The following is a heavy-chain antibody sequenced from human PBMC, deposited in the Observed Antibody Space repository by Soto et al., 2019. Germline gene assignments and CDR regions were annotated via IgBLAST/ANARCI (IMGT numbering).Heavy chain of an antibody. Sequence: GGSLRLSCAASGFSFSTYGMHWVRQAPGKGLEWVAFISNDGSNKYYADSVKGRFTISRDNSKNTLYLQMNSLRAEDTAVYYCAKGFGNSWAFDFWGQGILVTVSS. D-gene: IGHD1-7*01. J-gene: IGHJ4*02. CDR2: ISNDGSNK. CDR3: AKGFGNSWAFDF. V-gene: IGHV3-30*18. CDR1: GFSFSTYG.